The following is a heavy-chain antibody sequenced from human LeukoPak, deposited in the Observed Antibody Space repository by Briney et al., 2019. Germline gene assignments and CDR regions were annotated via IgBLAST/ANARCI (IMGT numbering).Heavy chain of an antibody. J-gene: IGHJ4*02. CDR1: GYTLTELS. CDR2: FDPEDGET. D-gene: IGHD6-19*01. Sequence: ASVKVSCKVSGYTLTELSMHWVRQAPGKGLEWMGGFDPEDGETIYAQKFQGRVTMTEDTSTDTAYMELSSLRSEDTAVYYCAKVRQWPRQFDYWGQGTLVTVSS. CDR3: AKVRQWPRQFDY. V-gene: IGHV1-24*01.